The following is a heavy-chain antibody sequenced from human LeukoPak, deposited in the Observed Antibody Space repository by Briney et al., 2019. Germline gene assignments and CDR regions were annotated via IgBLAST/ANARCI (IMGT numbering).Heavy chain of an antibody. D-gene: IGHD6-19*01. Sequence: GGSVRLSCAASGFTFSDYYMSWIRQAPGKGLEWVSYISSSGSTIYYADSVKGRFTISRDNAKNSLYLQMDSLRAEDTAVYYCARVPQGKQWRDYFDYWGQGTLVTVSS. J-gene: IGHJ4*02. V-gene: IGHV3-11*01. CDR3: ARVPQGKQWRDYFDY. CDR2: ISSSGSTI. CDR1: GFTFSDYY.